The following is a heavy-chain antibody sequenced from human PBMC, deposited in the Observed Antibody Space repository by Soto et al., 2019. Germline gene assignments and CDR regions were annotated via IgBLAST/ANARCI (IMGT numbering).Heavy chain of an antibody. V-gene: IGHV3-30*18. CDR1: GFTFSSYG. CDR2: ISYDGSNK. D-gene: IGHD6-13*01. Sequence: PGGSLRLSCAASGFTFSSYGMHWVRQAPGKGLEWVAVISYDGSNKYYADSVKGRFTISRDNSKNTLYLQMNSLRAEDTAVYYCAKDSARNGIAAAGYYYYYGMDVWGQGTTVTVSS. CDR3: AKDSARNGIAAAGYYYYYGMDV. J-gene: IGHJ6*02.